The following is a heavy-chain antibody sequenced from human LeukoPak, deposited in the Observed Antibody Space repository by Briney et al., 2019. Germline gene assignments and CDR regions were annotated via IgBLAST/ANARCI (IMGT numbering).Heavy chain of an antibody. J-gene: IGHJ4*02. CDR2: IYYSGST. D-gene: IGHD3-10*01. CDR3: ARGHLWYNYGSGSYYFDY. CDR1: GGSISSYY. Sequence: PSETLSLTCTVSGGSISSYYWSWIRQPPGKGLEWIGYIYYSGSTNYNPSLKSRVTTSVDTSKNQFSLKLSSVTAADTAVYYCARGHLWYNYGSGSYYFDYWGQGTLVTVSS. V-gene: IGHV4-59*12.